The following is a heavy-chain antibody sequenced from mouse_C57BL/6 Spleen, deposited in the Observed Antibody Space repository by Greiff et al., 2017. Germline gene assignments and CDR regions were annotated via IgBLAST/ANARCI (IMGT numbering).Heavy chain of an antibody. CDR3: SREGEYLYAMDY. CDR2: IDPSDSYT. J-gene: IGHJ4*01. D-gene: IGHD5-1*01. CDR1: GYTFTSYW. V-gene: IGHV1-59*01. Sequence: VQLQQSGAELVRPGTSVKLSCKASGYTFTSYWMHWVKQRPGQGLEWIGVIDPSDSYTNYNQKFKGKATLTVDTSSSTAYMQLSSLTSEDSAVYYCSREGEYLYAMDYWGQGTSVTVSS.